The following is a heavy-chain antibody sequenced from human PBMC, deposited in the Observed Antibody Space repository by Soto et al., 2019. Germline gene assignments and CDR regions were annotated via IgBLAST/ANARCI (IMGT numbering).Heavy chain of an antibody. CDR3: GRQYSRSSLFGRDVVV. CDR2: IHYSGST. Sequence: PSETLSLTCTVSGASVSSGSYYWSWIRQPPGKGPEWIGHIHYSGSTNYSPSLKSRVTISVDTSKNQFSLKLNSLTAADTAVYYCGRQYSRSSLFGRDVVVWGQGTTVTV. CDR1: GASVSSGSYY. D-gene: IGHD6-6*01. J-gene: IGHJ6*02. V-gene: IGHV4-61*01.